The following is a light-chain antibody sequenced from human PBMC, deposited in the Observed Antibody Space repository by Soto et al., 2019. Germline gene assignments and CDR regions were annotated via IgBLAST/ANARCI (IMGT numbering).Light chain of an antibody. J-gene: IGKJ5*01. V-gene: IGKV3-15*01. Sequence: EIVMTQSPATLSVSPGEGATLSCRASQSLSSSLAWYQQKPGQAPRLLIYGASTRATGIPARFSGSGSGTEFTLNISSLQAEDFAVYYCQQYKNWPPITFGQGTRLEIK. CDR1: QSLSSS. CDR2: GAS. CDR3: QQYKNWPPIT.